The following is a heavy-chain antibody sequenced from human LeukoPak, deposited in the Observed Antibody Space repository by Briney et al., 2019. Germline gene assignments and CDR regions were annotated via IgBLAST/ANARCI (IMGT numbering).Heavy chain of an antibody. CDR2: IWYDGSNK. Sequence: GGSLRLSCVASGFTFSIYDMNWVRQAPGKGLEWVAVIWYDGSNKYYADSVKGRFTISRDNSKNTLYLQMNSLRAEDTAVYYCARSLDFWSGYFDYWGQGTLVTVSS. CDR3: ARSLDFWSGYFDY. D-gene: IGHD3-3*01. V-gene: IGHV3-30*19. CDR1: GFTFSIYD. J-gene: IGHJ4*02.